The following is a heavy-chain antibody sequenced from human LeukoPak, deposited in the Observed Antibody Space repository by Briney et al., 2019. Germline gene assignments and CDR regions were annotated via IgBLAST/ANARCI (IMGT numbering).Heavy chain of an antibody. J-gene: IGHJ4*02. CDR1: GYTFTSYA. V-gene: IGHV1-3*01. CDR3: ARADGYNRHPTYDY. Sequence: ASVKVSCKASGYTFTSYAMHWVHQAPGQRLEWMGWINAGNGNTKYSQKFQGRVTITRDTSASTAYMELSSLRSEDTAVYYCARADGYNRHPTYDYWGQGTLVTVSS. CDR2: INAGNGNT. D-gene: IGHD5-24*01.